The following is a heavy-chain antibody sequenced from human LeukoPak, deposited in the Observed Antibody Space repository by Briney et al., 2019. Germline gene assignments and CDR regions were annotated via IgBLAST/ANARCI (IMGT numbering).Heavy chain of an antibody. CDR2: IIPILGIA. D-gene: IGHD7-27*01. CDR1: GGTLSSYA. Sequence: ASVKVSFKASGGTLSSYAISWVRQAPGQGLEWMGRIIPILGIANYAQKFQGRVTITADKSTSTAYMELSSLRSEDTAVYYCARDSQLTGDLYWGQGTLVTVSS. CDR3: ARDSQLTGDLY. V-gene: IGHV1-69*04. J-gene: IGHJ4*02.